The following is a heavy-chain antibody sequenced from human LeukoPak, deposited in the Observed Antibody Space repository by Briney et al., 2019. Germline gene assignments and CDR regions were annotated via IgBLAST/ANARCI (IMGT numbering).Heavy chain of an antibody. CDR1: GFTFSTYA. D-gene: IGHD1-20*01. CDR2: ISGSGGST. V-gene: IGHV3-23*01. J-gene: IGHJ4*02. CDR3: ARARITGTTLPVDY. Sequence: TGGSLRLSCAASGFTFSTYAMNWVRQAPGKGLEWVSTISGSGGSTHYADSVKGRFTISRDNAKNSLYLQMNSLRAEDTAVYYCARARITGTTLPVDYWGQGTLVTVSS.